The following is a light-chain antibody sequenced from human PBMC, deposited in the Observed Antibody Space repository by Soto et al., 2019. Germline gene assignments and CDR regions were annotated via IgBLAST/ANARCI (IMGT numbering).Light chain of an antibody. Sequence: EIGLTQSPGTLSLSPVEIATLSCSASPSVTNFLAWYQQKPGQAPRLLIYGAFNRATGIPARFSGSGSGTDFTLTISSLEPEDSAIYYCQQRNIWPPVTFGQGTRLEIK. V-gene: IGKV3-11*01. CDR3: QQRNIWPPVT. CDR2: GAF. J-gene: IGKJ5*01. CDR1: PSVTNF.